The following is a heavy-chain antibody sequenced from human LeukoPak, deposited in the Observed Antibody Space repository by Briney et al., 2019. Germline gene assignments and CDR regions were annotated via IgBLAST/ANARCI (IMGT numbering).Heavy chain of an antibody. Sequence: GGSLRLSCAASGFIFSGYYMSWIRQASGKGLEWISYISSRGYTIYYADSVKGRFTMSRDKTKNSLYLQMNSLRAGDTAVYYCARVKERSGKVDYLDYWGQGTLVTVSS. CDR2: ISSRGYTI. J-gene: IGHJ4*02. D-gene: IGHD1-14*01. V-gene: IGHV3-11*01. CDR3: ARVKERSGKVDYLDY. CDR1: GFIFSGYY.